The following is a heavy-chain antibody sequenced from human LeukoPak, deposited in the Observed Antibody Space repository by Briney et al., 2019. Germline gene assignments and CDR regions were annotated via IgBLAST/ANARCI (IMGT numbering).Heavy chain of an antibody. J-gene: IGHJ4*02. V-gene: IGHV4-34*01. CDR3: ARFFWGYGFDY. CDR1: GGSFSGYY. CDR2: INHSGST. Sequence: SETLSLTCAVYGGSFSGYYWSWIRQPPGKGLEWIGEINHSGSTNYNPSLKSRVTISVDTSKNQFSLKLSSVTAADTAVYYCARFFWGYGFDYWGQGTLVTVSS. D-gene: IGHD5-18*01.